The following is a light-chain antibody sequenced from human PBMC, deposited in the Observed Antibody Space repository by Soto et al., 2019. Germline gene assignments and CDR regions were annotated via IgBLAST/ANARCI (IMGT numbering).Light chain of an antibody. CDR1: QGISSY. CDR3: QQYYRYPLD. J-gene: IGKJ4*01. CDR2: AAS. V-gene: IGKV1-8*01. Sequence: AIRMTQSPSSFSASTGDRVTITCRASQGISSYLAWYQQKPGKAPKLLIYAASTLQSGVPSRFSGSGSGTDFTLTISCLQSEDFETYYCQQYYRYPLDFGGGTKVNI.